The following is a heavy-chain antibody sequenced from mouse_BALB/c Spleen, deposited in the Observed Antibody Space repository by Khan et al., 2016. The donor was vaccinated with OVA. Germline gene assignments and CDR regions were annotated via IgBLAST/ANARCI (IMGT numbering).Heavy chain of an antibody. D-gene: IGHD2-10*01. Sequence: QVQLKESGPGLVAPSQSLSITCTISGFSLTNYGVHWVPQPPGKGLEWLVVIWSDGSTTYNSALKSRLTITKDNSKSQVFLKMNSLQTDDTAIYFCARQPYYHYNVMDYWGQGTSVTVSS. V-gene: IGHV2-6-1*01. CDR3: ARQPYYHYNVMDY. CDR1: GFSLTNYG. CDR2: IWSDGST. J-gene: IGHJ4*01.